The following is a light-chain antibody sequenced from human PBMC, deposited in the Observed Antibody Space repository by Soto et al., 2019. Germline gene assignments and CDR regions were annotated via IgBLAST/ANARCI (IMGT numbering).Light chain of an antibody. J-gene: IGKJ5*01. V-gene: IGKV3D-20*02. CDR2: GAS. Sequence: ETLMTQSPATLSVSPGERATLSCRASQSVSNNYLAWYQQKPGQAPRLLIYGASNRATGIPDRFSGSGSGTDFTLTISRLEPEDFAVYYCQQRSNWPITFGQGTRLEIK. CDR1: QSVSNNY. CDR3: QQRSNWPIT.